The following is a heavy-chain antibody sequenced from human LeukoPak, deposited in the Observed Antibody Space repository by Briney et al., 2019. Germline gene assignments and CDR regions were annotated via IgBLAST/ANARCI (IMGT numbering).Heavy chain of an antibody. D-gene: IGHD3-22*01. CDR2: ISSSSSTI. Sequence: GGSLRLSCAASGFTFSSYSMNWVRQAPGKGLEWGSYISSSSSTIYYADPVKGRFTISRDNAKNSLYLQMNSLRAEDTAVYYCARRAYYYDSSGYYYLASPNYYYYYMDVWGKGTTVTVSS. J-gene: IGHJ6*03. CDR1: GFTFSSYS. V-gene: IGHV3-48*01. CDR3: ARRAYYYDSSGYYYLASPNYYYYYMDV.